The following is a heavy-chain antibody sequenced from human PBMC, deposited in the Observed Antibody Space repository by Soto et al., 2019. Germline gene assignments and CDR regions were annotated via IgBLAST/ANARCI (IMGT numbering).Heavy chain of an antibody. CDR2: IYWDDTK. CDR3: EHAYGGRSLY. D-gene: IGHD1-26*01. J-gene: IGHJ4*02. Sequence: QITLKESGPTLVKPTQTLTLTCTFSGFSLPTDRVGVGWIRQPPGKALEWLAVIYWDDTKTYRPSLKSRLTITKDTSKNQVALTMTDMDPVDTATYYCEHAYGGRSLYWGQGTLVPLSS. CDR1: GFSLPTDRVG. V-gene: IGHV2-5*02.